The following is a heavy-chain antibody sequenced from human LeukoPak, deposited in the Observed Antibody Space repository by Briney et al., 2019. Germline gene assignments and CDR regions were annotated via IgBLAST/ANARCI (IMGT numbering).Heavy chain of an antibody. CDR2: IYTSGST. V-gene: IGHV4-4*08. CDR1: GGSISSYY. D-gene: IGHD5-24*01. J-gene: IGHJ6*03. CDR3: AREGGDGFYYYMDV. Sequence: SETLSLTCTVSGGSISSYYWSWIRQPPGKGLEWIGYIYTSGSTNYNPSLKSRVTISVDTSKNQFSLKLSSVTAADTAVYYCAREGGDGFYYYMDVWGKGTTVTISS.